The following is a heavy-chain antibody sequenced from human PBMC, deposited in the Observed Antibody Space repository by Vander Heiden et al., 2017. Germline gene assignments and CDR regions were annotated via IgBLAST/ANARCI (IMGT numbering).Heavy chain of an antibody. J-gene: IGHJ4*02. Sequence: EVQLVESGGGLAKSGESLRLSCAASGFTFTYAWMSWVRQAPGKGLEWVGRVKSKIDGGTTDDAAPVKGRFTISRDDSKNALTLQMNSLNSEDTAVYYCAADVPEPLAQIDYWGRGIVVTVSS. V-gene: IGHV3-15*01. D-gene: IGHD1-1*01. CDR2: VKSKIDGGTT. CDR1: GFTFTYAW. CDR3: AADVPEPLAQIDY.